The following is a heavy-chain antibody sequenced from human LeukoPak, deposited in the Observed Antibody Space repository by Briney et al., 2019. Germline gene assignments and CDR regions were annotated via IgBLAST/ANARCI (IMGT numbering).Heavy chain of an antibody. D-gene: IGHD3-9*01. CDR2: ISPGGDSA. Sequence: GGSLRLSCAASGFTFSHFGMSWVRQAPGKGLEWVSAISPGGDSAYFADSVKGRFTISRDNSKNTLYLQMNSLRAEDTAVYYCARDRLHYDSLTGYPADWGQGTLVTVSS. CDR1: GFTFSHFG. V-gene: IGHV3-23*01. CDR3: ARDRLHYDSLTGYPAD. J-gene: IGHJ4*02.